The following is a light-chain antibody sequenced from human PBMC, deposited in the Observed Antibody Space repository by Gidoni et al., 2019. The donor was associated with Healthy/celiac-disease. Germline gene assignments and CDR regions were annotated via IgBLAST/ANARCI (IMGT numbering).Light chain of an antibody. J-gene: IGKJ3*01. CDR3: MQRASWPRIT. V-gene: IGKV3-11*01. Sequence: EIVLTQSPATLSLSPGERGTLYCRASQSVNNFLAWYQQKPGQAPRILIHDVSNRDTGIPARFSGSGSGTDFTLTINRLEPEDSAVYYCMQRASWPRITFGPGTKLEIK. CDR2: DVS. CDR1: QSVNNF.